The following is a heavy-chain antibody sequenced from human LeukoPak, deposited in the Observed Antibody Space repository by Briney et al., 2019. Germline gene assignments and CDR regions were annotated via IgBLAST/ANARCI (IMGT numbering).Heavy chain of an antibody. CDR2: ISRSSSYI. J-gene: IGHJ3*02. CDR3: ARLSSWVFEI. D-gene: IGHD3-16*01. V-gene: IGHV3-21*01. Sequence: GSLRLSCAASGFTFSSYNINWVRQAPGKGLEWVSSISRSSSYIYYADSVKGRFTISRDNAKNSLYLQMNSLRAVDTAVYFCARLSSWVFEIWGQGTMVTVSS. CDR1: GFTFSSYN.